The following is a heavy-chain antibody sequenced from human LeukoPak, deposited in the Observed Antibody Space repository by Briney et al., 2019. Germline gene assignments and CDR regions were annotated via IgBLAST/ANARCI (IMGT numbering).Heavy chain of an antibody. D-gene: IGHD6-13*01. J-gene: IGHJ4*02. V-gene: IGHV1-2*02. CDR3: ARDSSSWYQGDFDY. CDR1: GYTFTGYY. Sequence: ASVKVSCKASGYTFTGYYMHWVRQAPGQGLEWMGWINPNSGGTNYAQKFQGRVTMTRDTSISTAYMELSRLRSDDTAVYYCARDSSSWYQGDFDYWGQGTLVTVSS. CDR2: INPNSGGT.